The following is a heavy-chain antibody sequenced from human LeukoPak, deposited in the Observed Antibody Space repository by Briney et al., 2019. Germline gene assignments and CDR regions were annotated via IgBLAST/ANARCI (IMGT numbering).Heavy chain of an antibody. Sequence: PGGSLRLSCAASGFTFSNYGMHWVRQAPGKGLEWVAFIRYDGSNEYYADSVKGRFTISRDNSKNTLYLQMNSLRAEDTAVYYCARDRRGYSGYEGFDYWGQGTLVTVSS. CDR1: GFTFSNYG. CDR2: IRYDGSNE. J-gene: IGHJ4*02. D-gene: IGHD5-12*01. CDR3: ARDRRGYSGYEGFDY. V-gene: IGHV3-30*02.